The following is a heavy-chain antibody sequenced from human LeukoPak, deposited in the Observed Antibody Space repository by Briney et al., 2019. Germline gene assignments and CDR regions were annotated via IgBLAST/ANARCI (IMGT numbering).Heavy chain of an antibody. V-gene: IGHV5-10-1*04. J-gene: IGHJ6*02. Sequence: GESLKISCKGSGYSFTSYWISWVRQMPGKGLEWMGRIDPDDSYTNYSPSFQGQVTISADKSISTAYLQWSSLKASDTAMYYCARYRGSGRSLHYYYYYGMDVWGQGTTVTVSS. CDR2: IDPDDSYT. CDR3: ARYRGSGRSLHYYYYYGMDV. CDR1: GYSFTSYW. D-gene: IGHD3-10*01.